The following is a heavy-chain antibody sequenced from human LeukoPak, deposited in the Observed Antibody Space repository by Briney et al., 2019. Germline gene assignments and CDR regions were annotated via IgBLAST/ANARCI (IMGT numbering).Heavy chain of an antibody. J-gene: IGHJ4*02. V-gene: IGHV3-9*01. D-gene: IGHD4-11*01. Sequence: PGGSLRLSCAASGFTFDDYAMHWVRQAPGKGLEWVSGISWNSNSIGYADSVKGRFTISRDNAKNSLYLQMNSPRAEDTALYYCAKAAATTYYFDYWGQGTLVTVSS. CDR3: AKAAATTYYFDY. CDR2: ISWNSNSI. CDR1: GFTFDDYA.